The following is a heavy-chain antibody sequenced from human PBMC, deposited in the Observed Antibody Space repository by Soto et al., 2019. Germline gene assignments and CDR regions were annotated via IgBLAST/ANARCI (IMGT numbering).Heavy chain of an antibody. CDR1: GGTFSSYA. Sequence: GASVKVSCKASGGTFSSYAISWVRQAPGQGLEWVGGIIPIFGTANYAQKFQGRVTITADESTSTAYMELSSLRSEDTVVYYCAREVYDSSGYVDYWGQGTQVTVSS. J-gene: IGHJ4*02. CDR2: IIPIFGTA. V-gene: IGHV1-69*13. CDR3: AREVYDSSGYVDY. D-gene: IGHD3-22*01.